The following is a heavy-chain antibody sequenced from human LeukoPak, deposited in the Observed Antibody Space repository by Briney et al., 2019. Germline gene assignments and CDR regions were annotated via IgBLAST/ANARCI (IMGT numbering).Heavy chain of an antibody. V-gene: IGHV3-15*01. J-gene: IGHJ4*02. CDR1: GFTFSSYA. Sequence: PGGSLRLSCAASGFTFSSYAMHWVRQAPGKGLEWVGRIKSKTDGGTTDYAAPVKGRFTISRDDSKNTLYLQMNSLKTEDTAVYYCSTVAYDFWSGYYPLYYFDYWGQGTLVTVSS. CDR2: IKSKTDGGTT. D-gene: IGHD3-3*01. CDR3: STVAYDFWSGYYPLYYFDY.